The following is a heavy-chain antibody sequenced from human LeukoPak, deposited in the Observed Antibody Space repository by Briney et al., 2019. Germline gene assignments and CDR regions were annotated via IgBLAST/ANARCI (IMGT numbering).Heavy chain of an antibody. D-gene: IGHD2/OR15-2a*01. CDR2: ISGSGGST. V-gene: IGHV3-23*01. CDR3: AKEIVFLFGDP. J-gene: IGHJ5*02. Sequence: GGSLRLSCAASGFIFSSYAMSWVRQAPGKGLEWVSTISGSGGSTYYADSVKGRFAISRDNSQNTVHLQMNSLRAEDTATYYCAKEIVFLFGDPWGQGALVTVSS. CDR1: GFIFSSYA.